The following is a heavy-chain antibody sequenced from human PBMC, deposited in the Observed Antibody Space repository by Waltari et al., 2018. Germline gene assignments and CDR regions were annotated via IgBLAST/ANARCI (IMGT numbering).Heavy chain of an antibody. CDR2: IYSGGST. D-gene: IGHD6-13*01. CDR1: GFTFISYA. CDR3: AKALIAAAGTAAFDI. J-gene: IGHJ3*02. Sequence: EVQLLESGGGLVQPGGSLRLSCAASGFTFISYAISWVRQAPGKGLEWVSVIYSGGSTYYADSVKGRFTISRDNSKNTLYLQMNSLRAEDTAVYYCAKALIAAAGTAAFDIWGQGTMVTVSS. V-gene: IGHV3-23*03.